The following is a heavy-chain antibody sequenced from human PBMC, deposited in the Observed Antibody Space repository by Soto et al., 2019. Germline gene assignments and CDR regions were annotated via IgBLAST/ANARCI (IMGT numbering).Heavy chain of an antibody. V-gene: IGHV1-69*01. CDR3: ARNHDYGEHMYYFDY. D-gene: IGHD4-17*01. CDR1: GGTVSSYA. Sequence: QVQLVQSGAEVKKPGSSVKVSCKASGGTVSSYAISWVRQAPGQGLEWMGGIIPIFGTANYAQKFQGRVTITADESTSTAYMELSSLRSEDTAVYYCARNHDYGEHMYYFDYWGQGTLVTVSS. J-gene: IGHJ4*02. CDR2: IIPIFGTA.